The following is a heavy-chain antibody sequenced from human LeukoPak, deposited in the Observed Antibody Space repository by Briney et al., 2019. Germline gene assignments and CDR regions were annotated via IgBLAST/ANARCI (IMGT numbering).Heavy chain of an antibody. V-gene: IGHV1-18*04. CDR1: GYTFTSYA. CDR3: ARDATEVAAAGRIDY. CDR2: ISAYNGNT. J-gene: IGHJ4*02. Sequence: GASVKVSCKASGYTFTSYAISWVRQAPGQGLEWMGWISAYNGNTNYAQKLQGRVTMTTDTSTSTAYMELRSLRSDDTAVYYCARDATEVAAAGRIDYWGQGTLVTVSS. D-gene: IGHD6-13*01.